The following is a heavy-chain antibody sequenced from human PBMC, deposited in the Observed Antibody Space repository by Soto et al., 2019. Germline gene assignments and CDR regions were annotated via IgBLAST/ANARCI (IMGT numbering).Heavy chain of an antibody. V-gene: IGHV1-69*01. Sequence: QVQLVQSGAEVKKPGSSVKVSCKASGGTFSSYAISWVRQAPGQGLEWMGGIIPIFGTANYAQKFQGRVTITADESTSTAYMELSSLRSEDTAVYYCARDLAGIAAAGTLPDYYYGMGVWGQGTTVTVSS. CDR3: ARDLAGIAAAGTLPDYYYGMGV. CDR2: IIPIFGTA. D-gene: IGHD6-13*01. J-gene: IGHJ6*02. CDR1: GGTFSSYA.